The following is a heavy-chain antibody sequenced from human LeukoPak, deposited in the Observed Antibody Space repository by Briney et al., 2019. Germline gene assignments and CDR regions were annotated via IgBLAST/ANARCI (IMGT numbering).Heavy chain of an antibody. Sequence: GGSLRLSCSASGFTFSTHGMEWVRQAPGKGLEYVSGISNNGGWTQYADSVKGRVTISRDNAKNSLYLQMNSLRAEDTAVYYCARVGSGSYYTWGQGTLVTVSS. CDR2: ISNNGGWT. J-gene: IGHJ4*02. D-gene: IGHD3-10*01. V-gene: IGHV3-64*04. CDR3: ARVGSGSYYT. CDR1: GFTFSTHG.